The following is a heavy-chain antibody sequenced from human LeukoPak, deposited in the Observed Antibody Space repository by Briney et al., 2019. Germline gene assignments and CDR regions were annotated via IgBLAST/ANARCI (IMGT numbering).Heavy chain of an antibody. Sequence: PGGSLRLSCAASGFTFSSYWMSWVRQAPGKGLEWVANIKQDGSEKYYVDSVKGRFTISRDNAKNSLYLQMNSLRAEDTAVYYCARALYSSGWYPPLYYYYGMDVWGQGTTVTVSS. D-gene: IGHD6-13*01. V-gene: IGHV3-7*05. CDR3: ARALYSSGWYPPLYYYYGMDV. CDR2: IKQDGSEK. CDR1: GFTFSSYW. J-gene: IGHJ6*02.